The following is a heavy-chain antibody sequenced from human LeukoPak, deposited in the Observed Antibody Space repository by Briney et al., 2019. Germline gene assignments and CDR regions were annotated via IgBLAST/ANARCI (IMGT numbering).Heavy chain of an antibody. CDR1: GGSISSYY. CDR2: IYYSGST. J-gene: IGHJ5*02. V-gene: IGHV4-59*01. CDR3: ARAPRDTAVVASWFDP. Sequence: PSETLSLTCTDSGGSISSYYWSWIRQPPGKGLEWIGYIYYSGSTNYNPSLKSRVTISVDTSKNQFSLKLSSVTAADTAVYYCARAPRDTAVVASWFDPWGQGTLVTVSS. D-gene: IGHD5-18*01.